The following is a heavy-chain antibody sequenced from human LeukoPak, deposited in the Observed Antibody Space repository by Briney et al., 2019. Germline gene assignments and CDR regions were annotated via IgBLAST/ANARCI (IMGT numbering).Heavy chain of an antibody. CDR2: INGDGSRR. CDR1: GFIFTSHW. D-gene: IGHD1-26*01. V-gene: IGHV3-74*01. Sequence: GGSLRLSCAASGFIFTSHWMFWVRQVPGKGLVWVSRINGDGSRREYADSVKGRFTISRNNAKNTLYLQMNSLSAEDTGLYYCVRDPRGDGSSTFGYWGQGTLVTVSS. CDR3: VRDPRGDGSSTFGY. J-gene: IGHJ4*02.